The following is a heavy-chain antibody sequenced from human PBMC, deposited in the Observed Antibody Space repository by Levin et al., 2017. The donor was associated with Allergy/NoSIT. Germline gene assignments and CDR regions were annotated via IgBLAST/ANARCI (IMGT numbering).Heavy chain of an antibody. D-gene: IGHD1-26*01. CDR1: GFTFSSYA. CDR2: ISGSGGST. V-gene: IGHV3-23*01. J-gene: IGHJ3*02. Sequence: GGSLRLSCAASGFTFSSYAMSWVRQAPGKGLEWVSAISGSGGSTYYADSVKGRFTISRDNSKNTLYLQMNSLRAEDTAVYYCAKAGKLKSASGLAVRGAFDIWGQGTMVTVSS. CDR3: AKAGKLKSASGLAVRGAFDI.